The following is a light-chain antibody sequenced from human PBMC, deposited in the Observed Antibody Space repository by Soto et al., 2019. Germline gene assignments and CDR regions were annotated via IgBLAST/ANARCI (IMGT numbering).Light chain of an antibody. CDR3: QQRSAWPRYT. CDR2: DIS. CDR1: QRVISY. J-gene: IGKJ2*01. Sequence: DIVLTQFPATLSLSPGERATLSCRASQRVISYLAWYQQKPGQAPRLLIYDISNRATGIPTRFIGSGSGTAFTLSISSLEPEDSAVYYCQQRSAWPRYTFGQGTKVEIK. V-gene: IGKV3-11*01.